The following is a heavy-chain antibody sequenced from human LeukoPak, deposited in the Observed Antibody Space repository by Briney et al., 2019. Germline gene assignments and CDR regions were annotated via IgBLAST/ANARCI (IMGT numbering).Heavy chain of an antibody. V-gene: IGHV4-59*08. CDR1: GGSISSYY. Sequence: SETLSLTCTVSGGSISSYYWSWIRQPPGKGLEWIGYIYYSGSTNYNPSLKSRVTISVDTSKNQFSLKLSSVTAADTAVYYCARHSGGAAAGFSGPFDYWGQGTLVTVSS. CDR2: IYYSGST. CDR3: ARHSGGAAAGFSGPFDY. D-gene: IGHD6-13*01. J-gene: IGHJ4*02.